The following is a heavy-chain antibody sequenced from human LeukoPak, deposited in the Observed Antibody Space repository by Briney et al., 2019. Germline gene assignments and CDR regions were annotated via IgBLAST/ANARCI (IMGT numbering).Heavy chain of an antibody. J-gene: IGHJ6*03. CDR2: INHGGST. D-gene: IGHD3-3*01. Sequence: SETLSLTCAVYGGSFSGYYWSWIRQPPGKGLEWIGEINHGGSTNYNPSLKSRVTISVDTSKNQFSLKLSSVTAADTAVYYCARKGPKVTIFGVVSRKTYMDVWGKGTTVTVSS. V-gene: IGHV4-34*01. CDR1: GGSFSGYY. CDR3: ARKGPKVTIFGVVSRKTYMDV.